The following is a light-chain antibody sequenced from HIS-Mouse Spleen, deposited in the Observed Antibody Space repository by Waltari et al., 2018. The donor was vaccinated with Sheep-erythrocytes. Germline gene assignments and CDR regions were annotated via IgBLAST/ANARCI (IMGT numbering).Light chain of an antibody. CDR2: EDS. CDR1: ALPKKY. V-gene: IGLV3-10*01. Sequence: SYELTQPPSVSVSPGQTARITCPGDALPKKYAYWYQQKSDQAPVRVIYEDSKRPSGIPERFSGASSGTMATLTISGAQVEDEAAYYCYSTDSSGNHRVFGTGTKVTVL. J-gene: IGLJ1*01. CDR3: YSTDSSGNHRV.